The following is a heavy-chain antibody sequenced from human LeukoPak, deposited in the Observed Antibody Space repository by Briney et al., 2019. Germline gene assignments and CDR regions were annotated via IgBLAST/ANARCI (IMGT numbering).Heavy chain of an antibody. D-gene: IGHD5-12*01. CDR3: ARDRPLVATTD. Sequence: PGGSLRLSCAASGFTFSSYAMNWVRQAPGKGLEWVSSISSSSSYIYYADSVKGRFTISRDNAKNSLYLQMNSLRAEDTAVYYCARDRPLVATTDWGQGTLVTVSS. J-gene: IGHJ4*02. CDR1: GFTFSSYA. CDR2: ISSSSSYI. V-gene: IGHV3-21*01.